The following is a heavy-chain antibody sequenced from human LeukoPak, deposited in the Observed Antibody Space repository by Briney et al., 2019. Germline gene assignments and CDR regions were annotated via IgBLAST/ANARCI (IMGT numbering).Heavy chain of an antibody. CDR2: IYSGGST. Sequence: GGSLRLSCAASGFTVSSNYMSWVRQAPGKGLEWVSVIYSGGSTYYADSVKGRFTISRDNSKNTLYLQMNSLRAEDTAVYYCARGGVLRYLGAFDYWGQGALVTVSS. CDR3: ARGGVLRYLGAFDY. CDR1: GFTVSSNY. J-gene: IGHJ4*02. D-gene: IGHD3-9*01. V-gene: IGHV3-53*01.